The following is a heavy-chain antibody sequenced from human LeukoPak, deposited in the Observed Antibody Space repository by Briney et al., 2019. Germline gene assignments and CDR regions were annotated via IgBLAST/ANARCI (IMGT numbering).Heavy chain of an antibody. CDR1: GGTFRSAA. V-gene: IGHV1-69*13. CDR2: IILMFGTT. D-gene: IGHD1-1*01. Sequence: PMASVKVSCKASGGTFRSAAMSWVRQAPGQGLEWVGHIILMFGTTTYAQNFQGRVTISADESTTIVYMELTRLTSDDTAIYYCTRDEYKGSATFNYWGQGTQVIVSS. CDR3: TRDEYKGSATFNY. J-gene: IGHJ4*02.